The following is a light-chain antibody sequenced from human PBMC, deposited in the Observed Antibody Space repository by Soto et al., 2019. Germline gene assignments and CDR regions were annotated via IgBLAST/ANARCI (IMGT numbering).Light chain of an antibody. CDR3: QQFGSSHLFT. V-gene: IGKV3-20*01. CDR2: VAS. CDR1: QSVSGSY. Sequence: EIVLTQSPGTLYLSPGERATLSCRASQSVSGSYLAWYQQKPGQAPRLLIYVASSRATGIPDRFSGSGSGTDFPLTISRLEPEDFAVYYCQQFGSSHLFTLGPGTKVDIK. J-gene: IGKJ3*01.